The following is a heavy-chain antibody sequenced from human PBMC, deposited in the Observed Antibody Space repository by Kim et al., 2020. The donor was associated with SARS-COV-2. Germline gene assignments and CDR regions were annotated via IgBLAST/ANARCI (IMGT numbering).Heavy chain of an antibody. J-gene: IGHJ4*02. D-gene: IGHD6-13*01. V-gene: IGHV4-59*01. CDR3: ARVGTGYSSSYTFDY. Sequence: PSLKSRVTISVDTSKNQFSLKLSSVTAADTAVYYCARVGTGYSSSYTFDYWGQGTLVTVSS.